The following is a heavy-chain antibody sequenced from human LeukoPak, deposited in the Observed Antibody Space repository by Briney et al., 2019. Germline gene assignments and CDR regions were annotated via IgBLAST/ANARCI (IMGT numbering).Heavy chain of an antibody. Sequence: ASVKVSCKASGYTFIGYYMHWVRQAPGQGLEWMGWINPNTGGTNYAQKFQGWVTMTRDTSISTAYMELSRLRSDGTAVYYCARGRATVTTLSGMDVWGQGTTVTVSS. J-gene: IGHJ6*02. CDR3: ARGRATVTTLSGMDV. D-gene: IGHD4-17*01. V-gene: IGHV1-2*04. CDR1: GYTFIGYY. CDR2: INPNTGGT.